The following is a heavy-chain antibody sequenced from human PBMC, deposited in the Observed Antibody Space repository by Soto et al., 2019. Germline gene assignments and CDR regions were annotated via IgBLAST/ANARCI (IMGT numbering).Heavy chain of an antibody. CDR3: ARDYYGMDV. J-gene: IGHJ6*02. CDR2: TYQSGSA. V-gene: IGHV4-30-2*06. Sequence: QWQLQESGSGLVKPSQTLSLTCTVSCGSITSGGYSWTWIRQSPGKGMEWIGYTYQSGSAYYNPTLKSRVTTSGDSSKNQLSLKLNSVTAADTAVYYCARDYYGMDVWGQGTTVTAS. CDR1: CGSITSGGYS.